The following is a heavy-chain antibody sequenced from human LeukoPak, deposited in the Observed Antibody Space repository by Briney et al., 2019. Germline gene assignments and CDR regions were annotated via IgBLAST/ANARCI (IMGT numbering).Heavy chain of an antibody. J-gene: IGHJ4*02. CDR2: ISSSSSYI. D-gene: IGHD6-13*01. CDR1: GFTFSSYS. CDR3: ARLLYSSSWYGFEYYFDY. Sequence: GGSLRLSCAASGFTFSSYSMNWVRQAPGKGLEWVSSISSSSSYIYYADSVKGRFTISRDNAKNSLYLQMNSLRAEDTAVYYCARLLYSSSWYGFEYYFDYWGQGTLVTVSS. V-gene: IGHV3-21*01.